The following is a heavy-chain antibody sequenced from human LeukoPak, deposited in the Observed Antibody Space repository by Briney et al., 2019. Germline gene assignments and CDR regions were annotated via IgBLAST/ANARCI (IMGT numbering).Heavy chain of an antibody. CDR1: GFTFSSYE. CDR2: ISSSGSTI. J-gene: IGHJ4*02. Sequence: GGSLRLSCAASGFTFSSYEMNWVRQAPGKGLEWVSYISSSGSTIYYADSVKGRFTISRDNAKNTLYLQINSLRTEDTAVYYCAKEGTASKPSDLDYWGQGTLVTVSS. V-gene: IGHV3-48*03. D-gene: IGHD1-1*01. CDR3: AKEGTASKPSDLDY.